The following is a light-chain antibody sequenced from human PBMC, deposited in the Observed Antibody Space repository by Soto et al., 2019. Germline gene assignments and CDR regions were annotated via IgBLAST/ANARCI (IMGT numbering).Light chain of an antibody. CDR2: GAS. CDR1: QSVSSTY. V-gene: IGKV3-20*01. CDR3: QQYGSSPWT. J-gene: IGKJ1*01. Sequence: EIVLTQSPGTLSLSPGERATLSCRASQSVSSTYLIWYQQKPGQAPRLLIYGASSRATGIPDRFNGSGSGTDFTLTISRLEPEDFAVYYCQQYGSSPWTFGQGTKVDI.